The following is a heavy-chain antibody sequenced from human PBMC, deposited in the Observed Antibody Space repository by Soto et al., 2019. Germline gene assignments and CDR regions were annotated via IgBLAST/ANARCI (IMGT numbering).Heavy chain of an antibody. J-gene: IGHJ4*02. V-gene: IGHV4-39*01. CDR3: ARTPDSSGYYFDY. D-gene: IGHD3-22*01. CDR1: GGSITNSGYY. CDR2: IFYSGST. Sequence: PSETLSLTCTVSGGSITNSGYYWGWVRQPPGKGLEWIGSIFYSGSTHYKPSLQSRVTISGDTSKNQFSLKLSPVTAADTAVYYCARTPDSSGYYFDYWGQGTLVTVSS.